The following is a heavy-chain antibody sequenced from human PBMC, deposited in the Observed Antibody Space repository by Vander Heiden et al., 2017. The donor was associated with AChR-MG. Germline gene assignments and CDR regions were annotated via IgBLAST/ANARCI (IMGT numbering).Heavy chain of an antibody. CDR2: ISAYNGNT. J-gene: IGHJ6*02. D-gene: IGHD2-15*01. V-gene: IGHV1-18*01. CDR1: GYTFTSYG. CDR3: ARDKLRLPKYYYYGMDV. Sequence: QVQLVQSGAEVKKPGASVKVSCKASGYTFTSYGISWVRQAPGQGLEWMGWISAYNGNTNYAQKLQGRVTMTTDTSTSTAYMELRSLRSDDTAVYYCARDKLRLPKYYYYGMDVWGQGTTVTVSS.